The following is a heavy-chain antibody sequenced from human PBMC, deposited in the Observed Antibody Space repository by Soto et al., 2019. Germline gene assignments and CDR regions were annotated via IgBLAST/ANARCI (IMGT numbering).Heavy chain of an antibody. CDR2: IWYDGSNK. V-gene: IGHV3-33*01. CDR1: GFTFSSYG. D-gene: IGHD4-17*01. J-gene: IGHJ4*02. Sequence: QVQLVESGGGVVQPGRSLRLSCAASGFTFSSYGMHWVRQAPGKGLEWVAVIWYDGSNKYYADSVKGRFTISRDKSKNTLYLQMNSLRAEDTAVYYCARDYGDYFDYWGQGTLVTVSS. CDR3: ARDYGDYFDY.